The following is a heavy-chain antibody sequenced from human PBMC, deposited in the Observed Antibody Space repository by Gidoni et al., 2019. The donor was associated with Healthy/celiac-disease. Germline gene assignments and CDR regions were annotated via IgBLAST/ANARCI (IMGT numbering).Heavy chain of an antibody. Sequence: QVQLVESGGGLVKPGGSLRLSCSASGFPCSDYYLSWIRQAPGKGLEWVSYISSSSRYTNYADSVKGRVTISRDNAKNSLYLQMNSLRAEDTAVYYCARVLWGGSGYDHEVAFDIWGQGTMVTVSS. J-gene: IGHJ3*02. CDR1: GFPCSDYY. D-gene: IGHD5-12*01. V-gene: IGHV3-11*05. CDR3: ARVLWGGSGYDHEVAFDI. CDR2: ISSSSRYT.